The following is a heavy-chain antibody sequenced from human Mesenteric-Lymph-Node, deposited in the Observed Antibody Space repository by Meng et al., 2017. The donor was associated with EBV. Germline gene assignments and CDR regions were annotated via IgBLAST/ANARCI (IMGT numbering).Heavy chain of an antibody. D-gene: IGHD3-3*02. CDR1: GGSFSGYH. Sequence: QRQLQQWGAGRLEPSETLSLTCEASGGSFSGYHWSWIRQPPGKGLEYIGEISQSGDTTYNPSLKSRVTVSVDRSRNQFSLKMASVTAADTAVYYCARGAIFGIVITYFDYWSQGTLVTVSS. CDR2: ISQSGDT. CDR3: ARGAIFGIVITYFDY. V-gene: IGHV4-34*01. J-gene: IGHJ4*02.